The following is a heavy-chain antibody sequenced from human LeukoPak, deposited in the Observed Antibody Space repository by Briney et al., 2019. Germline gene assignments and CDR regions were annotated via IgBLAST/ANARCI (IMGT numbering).Heavy chain of an antibody. CDR3: AKGSLAYSNSSNWFDP. CDR1: GFTFSSYG. CDR2: ISWNSGSI. J-gene: IGHJ5*02. D-gene: IGHD6-6*01. Sequence: PGGSLRLSCAASGFTFSSYGMDWVRQAPGKGLEWVSGISWNSGSIGYADSVKGRFTISRDNAKNSLYLQMNSLRAEDTALYYCAKGSLAYSNSSNWFDPWGQGTLVTVSS. V-gene: IGHV3-9*01.